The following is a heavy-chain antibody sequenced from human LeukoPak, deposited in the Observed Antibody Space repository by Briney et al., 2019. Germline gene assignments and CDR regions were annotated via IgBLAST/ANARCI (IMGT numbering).Heavy chain of an antibody. CDR3: AKEWRSSGWYGLDY. D-gene: IGHD6-19*01. Sequence: GGSLRLSCASSGFTFSSYVMHSVGQAPGKGLEWVAVISYDGSNKYYADSVKGRFTISRDNSKNTLYLQMNSLKAEDTAVYYCAKEWRSSGWYGLDYWGQGTLVTVSS. J-gene: IGHJ4*02. CDR1: GFTFSSYV. CDR2: ISYDGSNK. V-gene: IGHV3-30*18.